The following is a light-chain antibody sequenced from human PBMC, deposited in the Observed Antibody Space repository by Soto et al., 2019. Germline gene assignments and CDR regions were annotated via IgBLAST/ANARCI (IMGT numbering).Light chain of an antibody. CDR1: QDITTY. CDR3: QQVNTFPQIT. J-gene: IGKJ5*01. Sequence: DIQLTQSPSFLSASVGDRVTITCRASQDITTYLAWYQQKAGKAPKLLIYAASTLQSGVPSRFSGSGSGTEFTLTISNLQPEDFATYSCQQVNTFPQITFGQGTRLE. V-gene: IGKV1-9*01. CDR2: AAS.